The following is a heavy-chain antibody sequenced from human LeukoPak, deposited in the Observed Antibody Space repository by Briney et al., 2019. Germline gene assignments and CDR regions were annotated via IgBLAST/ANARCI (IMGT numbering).Heavy chain of an antibody. V-gene: IGHV3-33*01. J-gene: IGHJ4*02. CDR3: ARDGTPAEAGTYYFDY. Sequence: PGGSLRLSCAASGFTFSNYGMHWVRQAPGKGLEWVAVIWYDGSNKYYAASVRGRFTISRDSSKNTVYLQMNSLRTEDTAVYYCARDGTPAEAGTYYFDYWGQGTLVTVSS. CDR2: IWYDGSNK. CDR1: GFTFSNYG. D-gene: IGHD6-19*01.